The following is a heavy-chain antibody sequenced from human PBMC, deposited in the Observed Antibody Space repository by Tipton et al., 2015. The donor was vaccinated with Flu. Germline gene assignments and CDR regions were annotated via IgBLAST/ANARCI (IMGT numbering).Heavy chain of an antibody. J-gene: IGHJ4*02. CDR3: ARVLAGHFGEGYFFDY. D-gene: IGHD3-10*01. CDR1: GGSISTSGYY. Sequence: TLSLTCTVSGGSISTSGYYWGWIRQPPGKGLEWIGYIYSSGSTTYNPSLKSRVSMSADTSMNQFSLRLNSMTAADTAIYYCARVLAGHFGEGYFFDYWGQGALVTVSS. V-gene: IGHV4-61*08. CDR2: IYSSGST.